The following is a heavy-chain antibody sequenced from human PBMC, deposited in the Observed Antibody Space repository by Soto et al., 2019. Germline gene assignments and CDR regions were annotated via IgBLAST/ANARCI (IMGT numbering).Heavy chain of an antibody. Sequence: SQTLSLTCAVYGGSFSGYYWSCIRQSPAKGLEWIGEINPSGSTNYNPSLTSRGTISVDTSKNQFSLKLSSVTAADTAVYHWARGCVPGRWLLSRHYYGMDVWGQGTTVTVSS. CDR1: GGSFSGYY. D-gene: IGHD3-3*01. CDR2: INPSGST. CDR3: ARGCVPGRWLLSRHYYGMDV. V-gene: IGHV4-34*01. J-gene: IGHJ6*02.